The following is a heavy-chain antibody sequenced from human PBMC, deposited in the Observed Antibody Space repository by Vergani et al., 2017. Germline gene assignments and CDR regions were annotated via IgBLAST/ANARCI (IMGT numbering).Heavy chain of an antibody. Sequence: EVQLVESGGGLVPPGRSLRLSCAASGFSFDDYAMHWVRQAPGKGLEWVSGISWNSGSIGYADSVKGRFTISRDNAKNSLYLQMNSLRAEDTALYYCAVQPYSSSSSGLDYWGQGTLVTVSS. J-gene: IGHJ4*02. V-gene: IGHV3-9*01. CDR1: GFSFDDYA. D-gene: IGHD6-6*01. CDR3: AVQPYSSSSSGLDY. CDR2: ISWNSGSI.